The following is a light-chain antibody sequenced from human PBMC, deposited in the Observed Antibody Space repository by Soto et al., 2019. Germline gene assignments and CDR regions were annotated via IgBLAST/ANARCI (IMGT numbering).Light chain of an antibody. J-gene: IGKJ3*01. V-gene: IGKV3-15*01. Sequence: EIMMTQSPATLSVSPGERATLSCRASQSVSSNLAWYQQKPGQAPRLLIYGASTRATGIPARFSGSGSGTEFPLTISSLQSEDFAVYYCQQYNNWPPWGVAFGPGTKVDIK. CDR2: GAS. CDR1: QSVSSN. CDR3: QQYNNWPPWGVA.